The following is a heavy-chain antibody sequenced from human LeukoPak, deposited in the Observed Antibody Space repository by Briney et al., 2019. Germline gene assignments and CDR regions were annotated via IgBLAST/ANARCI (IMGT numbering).Heavy chain of an antibody. CDR1: GFTFSNYS. V-gene: IGHV3-23*01. CDR3: ARDLGDWAASQMEY. CDR2: ISGRDGST. Sequence: HPGGSLRLSCAASGFTFSNYSMSWVRQAPGKGLEWVSGISGRDGSTYFADSVKGRFTISRDKSKNTVNVQMSSLRVEDTALYYCARDLGDWAASQMEYWGQGTLVAVSS. D-gene: IGHD3-16*01. J-gene: IGHJ4*02.